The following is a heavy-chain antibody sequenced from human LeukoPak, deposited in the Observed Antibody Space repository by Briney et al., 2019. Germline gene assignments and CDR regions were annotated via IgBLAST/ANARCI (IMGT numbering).Heavy chain of an antibody. CDR2: IWYDGSNK. Sequence: GGSLRLSCAASGFTFSSYGMHWVRQAPGKGLEWVAVIWYDGSNKYYADSVKGRFTISRDNSKNTLYLQMNSLRAEDTAVYYCARERVPGGSGSYYRGWFDPWGQGTLVTVSS. CDR3: ARERVPGGSGSYYRGWFDP. J-gene: IGHJ5*02. CDR1: GFTFSSYG. D-gene: IGHD3-10*01. V-gene: IGHV3-33*01.